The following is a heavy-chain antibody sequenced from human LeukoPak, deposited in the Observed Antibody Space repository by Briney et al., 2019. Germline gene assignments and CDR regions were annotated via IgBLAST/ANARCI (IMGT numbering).Heavy chain of an antibody. V-gene: IGHV3-30*04. D-gene: IGHD6-19*01. CDR1: GFTFSSYA. J-gene: IGHJ3*02. CDR3: ARARGIAVAGLGDAFDI. CDR2: ISYDGSNK. Sequence: TGRSLRLSCAASGFTFSSYAMHWVRQAPGKWLEWVAVISYDGSNKYYADSVKGRFTISRDNSKNTLYLKMNSLRAEDTAVYYCARARGIAVAGLGDAFDIWGQGTMVTVSS.